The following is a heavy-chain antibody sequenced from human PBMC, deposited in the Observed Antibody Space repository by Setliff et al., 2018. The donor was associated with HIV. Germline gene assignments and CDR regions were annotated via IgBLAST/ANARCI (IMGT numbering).Heavy chain of an antibody. CDR3: ARQFRYPNRAVAGVDY. V-gene: IGHV4-59*01. Sequence: ASETLSLTCTVSGGSISSYYWSWIRQSPGKGLEWLGYIYYSGSTNYNPPLKSRVTISVDTSKNQFSLTLNSVTAADTAVYYCARQFRYPNRAVAGVDYWGQGTMVTVSS. J-gene: IGHJ4*02. D-gene: IGHD6-19*01. CDR1: GGSISSYY. CDR2: IYYSGST.